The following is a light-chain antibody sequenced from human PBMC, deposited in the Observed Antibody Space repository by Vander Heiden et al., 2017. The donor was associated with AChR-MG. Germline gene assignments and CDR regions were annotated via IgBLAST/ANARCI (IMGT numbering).Light chain of an antibody. CDR2: GAS. CDR3: QRSYSTPWT. Sequence: DIQMTQSPSFLSASVGDRVTITYRASQTISRNLNWYQQEPGRAPKVLIYGASDLQRGVPSRFSGDGSGTDFTLTISSLQPEDFATYYCQRSYSTPWTFGQGTKVDI. J-gene: IGKJ1*01. V-gene: IGKV1-39*01. CDR1: QTISRN.